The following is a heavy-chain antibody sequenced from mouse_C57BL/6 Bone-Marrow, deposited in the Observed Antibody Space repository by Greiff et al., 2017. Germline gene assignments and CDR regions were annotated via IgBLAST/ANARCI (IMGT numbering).Heavy chain of an antibody. CDR1: GYTFTSYW. V-gene: IGHV1-52*01. CDR2: IDPSDSET. D-gene: IGHD4-1*01. CDR3: ARDWPGFAY. J-gene: IGHJ3*01. Sequence: QVHVKQPGAELVRPGSSVRLSCKASGYTFTSYWMHWVKQRPIQGLEWIGNIDPSDSETHYNQKFKDKATLTVDKSSSTAYMQLSSLTSEDSAVYYGARDWPGFAYWGQGTLVTVSA.